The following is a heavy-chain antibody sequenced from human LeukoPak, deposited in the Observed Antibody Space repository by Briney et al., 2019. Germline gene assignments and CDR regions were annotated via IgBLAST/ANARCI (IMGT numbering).Heavy chain of an antibody. Sequence: AASVKVSCKASGFIFTGYYMHWVRQAPGQGLEWMGCINANSGGTNYAQKFQGRVTMTRDTSISTAYMGLSRLRSDDTAVYYCARDHPYSSGWYGRVEALDLWGQGTTVTVSS. D-gene: IGHD6-19*01. J-gene: IGHJ3*01. V-gene: IGHV1-2*02. CDR1: GFIFTGYY. CDR3: ARDHPYSSGWYGRVEALDL. CDR2: INANSGGT.